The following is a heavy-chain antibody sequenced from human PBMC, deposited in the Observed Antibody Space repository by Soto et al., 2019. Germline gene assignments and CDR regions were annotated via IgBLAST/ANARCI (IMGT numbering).Heavy chain of an antibody. CDR3: ARRHPVVPAAIWGCMDV. J-gene: IGHJ6*02. Sequence: QVQLVQSGAEVKKPGSSVKVSCKASGGTFSSYAISWVRQAPGQGLEWMGGIIPIFGTANYAQKFQGRVTITADKSTSTAYMELSSLRSEDTAVYYGARRHPVVPAAIWGCMDVWGQGTTVTVSS. CDR1: GGTFSSYA. D-gene: IGHD2-2*01. CDR2: IIPIFGTA. V-gene: IGHV1-69*06.